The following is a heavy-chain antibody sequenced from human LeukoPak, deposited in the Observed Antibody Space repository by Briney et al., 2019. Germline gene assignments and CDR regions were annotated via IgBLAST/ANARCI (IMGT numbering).Heavy chain of an antibody. V-gene: IGHV3-11*01. CDR3: ARDPGSGYEEHFDY. J-gene: IGHJ4*02. Sequence: SGGSLRLSCAASGFIFSDYYMSWIRQAPGKGLEWVSYISSSGSTMYYTDSVKGRFTISRDNAKDSLHLQMNSLRAEDTAVYYCARDPGSGYEEHFDYWGQGTLVTVSS. CDR2: ISSSGSTM. CDR1: GFIFSDYY. D-gene: IGHD5-12*01.